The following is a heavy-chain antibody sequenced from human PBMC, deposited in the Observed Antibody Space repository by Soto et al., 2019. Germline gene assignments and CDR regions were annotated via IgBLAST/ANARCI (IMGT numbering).Heavy chain of an antibody. V-gene: IGHV1-18*01. Sequence: QVPLVQSGAEVKKPGASVKVSCKASGYTFTSYGISWVRQDPGQGLEWMGWISAYNGNTNYAQKLQGRVTMTTDTSTSTAYMELRSLRSDDTAVYYCARAPLKRLVGLDEYFQHWGQGTLVTVSS. CDR2: ISAYNGNT. CDR3: ARAPLKRLVGLDEYFQH. CDR1: GYTFTSYG. D-gene: IGHD6-6*01. J-gene: IGHJ1*01.